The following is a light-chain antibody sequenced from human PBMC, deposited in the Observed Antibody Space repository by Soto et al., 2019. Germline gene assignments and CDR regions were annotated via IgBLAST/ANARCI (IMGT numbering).Light chain of an antibody. Sequence: EIEMTQSPATLSLAPGERVTLSCRASESVSTNLAWYQQKPGQAPRLLIYGASTRATGIPARFSGSGSGTEFTLTISSLQSEDFAVYYCQQYNNWPFTFGPGTKVDIK. V-gene: IGKV3-15*01. CDR2: GAS. J-gene: IGKJ3*01. CDR1: ESVSTN. CDR3: QQYNNWPFT.